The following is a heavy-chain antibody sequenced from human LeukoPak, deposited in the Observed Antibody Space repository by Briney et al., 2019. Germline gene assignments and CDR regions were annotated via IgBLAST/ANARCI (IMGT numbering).Heavy chain of an antibody. CDR2: INPTGDST. V-gene: IGHV1-46*01. J-gene: IGHJ4*02. D-gene: IGHD2-2*01. CDR3: ARHPSPQLHHFDY. CDR1: GYTFTSYY. Sequence: ASVKVSCKASGYTFTSYYIHWVRQAPGQGLEWMGIINPTGDSTSYAQKFQARVTMTRDTSTNTVYMELSSLISEDTAVYYCARHPSPQLHHFDYWGQGTLVTVSS.